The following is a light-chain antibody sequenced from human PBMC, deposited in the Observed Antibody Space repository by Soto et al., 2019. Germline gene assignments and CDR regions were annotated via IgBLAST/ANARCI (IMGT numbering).Light chain of an antibody. J-gene: IGKJ1*01. V-gene: IGKV1-12*01. Sequence: DIQMTQSPSFVSAAVGDRVTLTCRASQDISNLLAWYQQKPGKAPTLLIYATSNLQRGVPSRFSGSGSGTDFTLTISGLXXXXFATYYCQQASSXXRTFGQGTKXXIK. CDR3: QQASSXXRT. CDR1: QDISNL. CDR2: ATS.